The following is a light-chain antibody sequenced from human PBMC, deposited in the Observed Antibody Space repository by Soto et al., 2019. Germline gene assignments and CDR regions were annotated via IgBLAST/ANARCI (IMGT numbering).Light chain of an antibody. J-gene: IGLJ2*01. CDR3: SSYAGSNNYVV. Sequence: QSALTQPPSASGSPGQSVSISCTGTSNDIGAYNFVSWYQQHPGKAPRLMIYGVSKRPSGVPDRFSGSKSGNTASLTVSGLQAEDEADYYCSSYAGSNNYVVFGGGTKLTVL. CDR2: GVS. V-gene: IGLV2-8*01. CDR1: SNDIGAYNF.